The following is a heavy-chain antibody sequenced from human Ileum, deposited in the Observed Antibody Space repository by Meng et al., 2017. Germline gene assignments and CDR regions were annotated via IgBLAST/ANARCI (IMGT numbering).Heavy chain of an antibody. Sequence: QGRHVQSGAEVKKPGASVKVSCNASGYTFTSYAIHWVRQAPGQRLEWMGWINGGNGKTKYSQKFQGRVTITRDTSASTAYMELSSLRSEDTAVYYCARDVVVPAALTVRIDYWGQGTLVTVSS. CDR2: INGGNGKT. J-gene: IGHJ4*02. V-gene: IGHV1-3*01. D-gene: IGHD2-2*01. CDR1: GYTFTSYA. CDR3: ARDVVVPAALTVRIDY.